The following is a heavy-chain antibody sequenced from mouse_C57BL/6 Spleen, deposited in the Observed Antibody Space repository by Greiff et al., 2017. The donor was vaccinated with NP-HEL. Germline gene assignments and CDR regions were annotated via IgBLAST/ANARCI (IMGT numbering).Heavy chain of an antibody. Sequence: EVKLVESGPVLVKPGASVKMSCKASGYTFTDYYMNWVKQSHGKSLEWIGVINPYNGGTSYNQKFKGKATLTVDKSSSAAYMELNSLTSENSAVYYCARYLRRPNYYAMDYWGQGTSVTVSS. D-gene: IGHD1-2*01. CDR1: GYTFTDYY. J-gene: IGHJ4*01. V-gene: IGHV1-19*01. CDR2: INPYNGGT. CDR3: ARYLRRPNYYAMDY.